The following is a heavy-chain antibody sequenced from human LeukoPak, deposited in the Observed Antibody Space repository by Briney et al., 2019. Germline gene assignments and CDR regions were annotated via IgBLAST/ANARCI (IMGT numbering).Heavy chain of an antibody. Sequence: SETLSLTCTVSGGSISSSSYYWGWIRQPPGKGLEWIGSIYYSGSTYYNPSLKSRVTISVDTSKNQFSLKLSSVTAADTAVYYCARRPAIAVAGTGAFDIWGQGTMVTVSS. CDR1: GGSISSSSYY. V-gene: IGHV4-39*01. CDR2: IYYSGST. D-gene: IGHD6-19*01. CDR3: ARRPAIAVAGTGAFDI. J-gene: IGHJ3*02.